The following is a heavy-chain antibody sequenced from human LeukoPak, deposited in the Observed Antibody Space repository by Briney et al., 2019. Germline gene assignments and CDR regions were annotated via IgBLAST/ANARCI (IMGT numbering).Heavy chain of an antibody. J-gene: IGHJ4*02. CDR3: ARDPKTPATASDY. V-gene: IGHV3-21*01. CDR1: GXTFSSYS. Sequence: GGSLRLSCAASGXTFSSYSMNWVRQAPGKGLEWVSSISSSSSYIYYADSVKGRFTISRDNAKNSLYLQMNSLRAEDTAVYYCARDPKTPATASDYWGQGTLVTVSS. CDR2: ISSSSSYI. D-gene: IGHD1-26*01.